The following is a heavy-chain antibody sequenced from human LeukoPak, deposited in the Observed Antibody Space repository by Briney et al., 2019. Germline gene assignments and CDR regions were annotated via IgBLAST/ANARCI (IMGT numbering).Heavy chain of an antibody. CDR2: IHPRSGDT. D-gene: IGHD6-19*01. J-gene: IGHJ3*02. CDR1: GYSFTAFY. V-gene: IGHV1-2*02. CDR3: ARETSGWNEKLNNGYAFHI. Sequence: SVKVSCKASGYSFTAFYIHWVRQAPGQGLEWMGWIHPRSGDTSYAQKFQGRVTMARDTSISTVYMDLSSLGSDDTAVYYCARETSGWNEKLNNGYAFHIWGQGTMVTVSS.